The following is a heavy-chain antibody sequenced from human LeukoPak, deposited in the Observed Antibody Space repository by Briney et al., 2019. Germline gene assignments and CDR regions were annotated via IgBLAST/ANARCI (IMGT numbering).Heavy chain of an antibody. D-gene: IGHD1-1*01. CDR2: ISSSSSTI. J-gene: IGHJ5*02. Sequence: GGSLRLSSAASGFTFSSYSMNWVRQGPGKVLEWVSYISSSSSTIYYADSVKGRFTISRDNAKNSLYLQMNSLRAEDTAVYYCARVLGATGTRNWFDPWGQGTLVTVSS. V-gene: IGHV3-48*01. CDR3: ARVLGATGTRNWFDP. CDR1: GFTFSSYS.